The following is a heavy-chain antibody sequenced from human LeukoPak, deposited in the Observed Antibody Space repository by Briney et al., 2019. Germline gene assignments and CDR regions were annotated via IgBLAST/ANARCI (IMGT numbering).Heavy chain of an antibody. Sequence: PSGTLSLTCAVSGGSISSSNWWSWVRQPPGKGLEWIGEIYHSGSTNYNPSLKSRVTISVDKSKNQFSLKLSSVTAADTAVYYCARDVSITIFGVVIGYYYYYMDVWGKGTTVTVSS. CDR1: GGSISSSNW. V-gene: IGHV4-4*02. CDR2: IYHSGST. D-gene: IGHD3-3*01. J-gene: IGHJ6*03. CDR3: ARDVSITIFGVVIGYYYYYMDV.